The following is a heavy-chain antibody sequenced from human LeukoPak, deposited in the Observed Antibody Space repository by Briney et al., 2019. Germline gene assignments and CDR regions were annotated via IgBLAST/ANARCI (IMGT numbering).Heavy chain of an antibody. Sequence: SETLSLTCTVSGGSISSYYWSWIRQPPGNGLEWIGYIYYSGSTNYNPSLKSRVTISVDTSKNQFSLKLGSVTAADTAVYYCARGYYDSSGPYFDYWGQGTLVTVSS. D-gene: IGHD3-22*01. J-gene: IGHJ4*02. V-gene: IGHV4-59*01. CDR1: GGSISSYY. CDR3: ARGYYDSSGPYFDY. CDR2: IYYSGST.